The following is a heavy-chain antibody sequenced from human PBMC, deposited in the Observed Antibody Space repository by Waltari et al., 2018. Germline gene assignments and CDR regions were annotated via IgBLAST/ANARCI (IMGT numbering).Heavy chain of an antibody. D-gene: IGHD3-10*01. V-gene: IGHV3-74*01. CDR2: IDSDGSNT. J-gene: IGHJ6*03. Sequence: EVQLVESGGGLIQPGGSLRLSCAASGFTFQSYWMHWVRQAPGKGLEWVSRIDSDGSNTNYADSVKGRFTISRDNAKDTLYLQMNSLRAEDTAVYYCACGDYYMDVWGKGTTVTISS. CDR1: GFTFQSYW. CDR3: ACGDYYMDV.